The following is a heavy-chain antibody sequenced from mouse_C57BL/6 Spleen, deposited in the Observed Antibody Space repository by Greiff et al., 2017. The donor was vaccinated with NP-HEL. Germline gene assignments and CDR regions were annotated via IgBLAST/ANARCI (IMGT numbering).Heavy chain of an antibody. D-gene: IGHD2-3*01. CDR2: IYPSDSET. J-gene: IGHJ2*01. V-gene: IGHV1-61*01. Sequence: VQLQQPGAELVRPGSSVKLSCKASGYTFTSYWMDWVKQRPGQGLEWIGNIYPSDSETHYNQKFKDKATLTVDKSSSTAYMQLSSLTSEDSAVYYCARKSVYDGHYWGQGTTLTVSS. CDR1: GYTFTSYW. CDR3: ARKSVYDGHY.